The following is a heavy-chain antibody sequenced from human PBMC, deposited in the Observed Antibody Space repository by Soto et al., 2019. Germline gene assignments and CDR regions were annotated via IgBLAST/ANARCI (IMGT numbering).Heavy chain of an antibody. CDR1: GFTFSSYG. Sequence: QVQLVESGGGVVQPGGSLRLSCAASGFTFSSYGMHWVRQAPGKGLEWVAVISYDGSNKYYADSVKGRFTISRDNSKNTLYLQMNSLRAEDTAVYYCAKDASGGYYYYYGMDVWGQGTTVTVSS. CDR2: ISYDGSNK. V-gene: IGHV3-30*18. CDR3: AKDASGGYYYYYGMDV. D-gene: IGHD1-26*01. J-gene: IGHJ6*02.